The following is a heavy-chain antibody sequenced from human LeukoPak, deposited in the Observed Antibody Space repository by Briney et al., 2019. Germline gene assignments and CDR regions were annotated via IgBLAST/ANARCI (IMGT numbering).Heavy chain of an antibody. D-gene: IGHD5-12*01. J-gene: IGHJ4*02. V-gene: IGHV4-61*01. CDR2: IYYSGST. CDR3: ARSYSGYDSFDY. CDR1: GGSVSSGSYY. Sequence: SETLSLTCTVSGGSVSSGSYYWSWIRQPPGKGLEWIGYIYYSGSTNYNPSLKSRVTISVDTSKNQFSLKLCSVTAADTAVYYCARSYSGYDSFDYWGQGTLVTVSS.